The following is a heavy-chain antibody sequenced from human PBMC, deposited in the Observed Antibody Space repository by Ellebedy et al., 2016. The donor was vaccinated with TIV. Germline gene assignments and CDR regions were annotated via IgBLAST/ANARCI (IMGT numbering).Heavy chain of an antibody. J-gene: IGHJ4*02. V-gene: IGHV4-31*03. CDR3: AREWDYFDSSGYHTSYFDY. CDR1: GGSISSGGYY. CDR2: IYYSGST. Sequence: SETLSLXXTVSGGSISSGGYYWSWIRHYPGKGLAWIGYIYYSGSTYYNPSLKSRVTISVDTSKNQFSLKLGSVTAADTAVYFCAREWDYFDSSGYHTSYFDYWGQGTLVTVSS. D-gene: IGHD3-22*01.